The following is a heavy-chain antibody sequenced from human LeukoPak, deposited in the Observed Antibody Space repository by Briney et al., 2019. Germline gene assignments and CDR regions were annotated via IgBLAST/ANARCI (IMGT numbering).Heavy chain of an antibody. V-gene: IGHV4-34*01. CDR2: INHSGST. CDR1: GGSFSGYY. D-gene: IGHD2-2*02. J-gene: IGHJ4*02. CDR3: ARSTALDCSSTSCYTADY. Sequence: PSETLSLTCAVYGGSFSGYYWSWIRQPPGKGLEWIGEINHSGSTNYNPSLKSRVTISVDTSKTQFSLKLSSVTAADTAVYYCARSTALDCSSTSCYTADYWGQGTLVTVSS.